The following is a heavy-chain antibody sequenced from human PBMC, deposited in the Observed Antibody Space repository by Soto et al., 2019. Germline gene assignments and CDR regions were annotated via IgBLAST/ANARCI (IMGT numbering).Heavy chain of an antibody. CDR1: GFTFSSYG. V-gene: IGHV3-33*01. J-gene: IGHJ6*02. Sequence: QVQLVESGGGVVQPGRSLRLSCAASGFTFSSYGMHWVRQAPGKGLEWVAVIWYDGSNKYYADSVKGRFTISRDNSKNTLYLQMNSLRAEDTAVYYCARDPNSFYYDSSGYYSYGMDVWGQGTTVTVSS. CDR2: IWYDGSNK. D-gene: IGHD3-22*01. CDR3: ARDPNSFYYDSSGYYSYGMDV.